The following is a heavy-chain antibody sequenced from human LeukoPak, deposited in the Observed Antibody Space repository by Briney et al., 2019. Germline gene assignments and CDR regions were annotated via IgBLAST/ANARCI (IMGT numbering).Heavy chain of an antibody. CDR3: ARARASFSSIAAAGLNWFDP. J-gene: IGHJ5*02. CDR1: GGSISSGGYS. Sequence: SETLSLTCAVSGGSISSGGYSWSWIRQPPGKGLEWIGYIYHSGSTYYNPSLKSRVTISVDRSKNHFSLKLSSVTAADTAVYYCARARASFSSIAAAGLNWFDPWGQGTLVTVSS. V-gene: IGHV4-30-2*01. CDR2: IYHSGST. D-gene: IGHD6-13*01.